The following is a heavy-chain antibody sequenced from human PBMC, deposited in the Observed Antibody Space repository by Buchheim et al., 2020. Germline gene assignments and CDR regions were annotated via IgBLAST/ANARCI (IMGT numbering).Heavy chain of an antibody. Sequence: EVQLVESGGGLVQPGGSLRLSCAASGFTFSSYWMSWVRQAPGKGLEWVANIKQDGSEKYYVDSVKGGFTISRENAKHSLYLQMNSLRAEDTAVYYCARLGSSSSVLGPNFDYWGQGTL. CDR1: GFTFSSYW. J-gene: IGHJ4*02. CDR2: IKQDGSEK. V-gene: IGHV3-7*01. D-gene: IGHD6-13*01. CDR3: ARLGSSSSVLGPNFDY.